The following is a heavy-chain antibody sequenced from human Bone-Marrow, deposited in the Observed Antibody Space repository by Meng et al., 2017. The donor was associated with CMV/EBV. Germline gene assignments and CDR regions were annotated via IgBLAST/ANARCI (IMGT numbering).Heavy chain of an antibody. Sequence: GGSLRLSCVGSGFSFSSYWMSWGRQAPGKGLEWVATIKPDGSEVHYVDSVKGRFTISRDNAKNSLYLQMNSLRAEDTAVYYCAQLGLYCSSTSCPDDWGQGTRVTVAS. J-gene: IGHJ4*02. V-gene: IGHV3-7*01. CDR3: AQLGLYCSSTSCPDD. CDR2: IKPDGSEV. CDR1: GFSFSSYW. D-gene: IGHD2-2*01.